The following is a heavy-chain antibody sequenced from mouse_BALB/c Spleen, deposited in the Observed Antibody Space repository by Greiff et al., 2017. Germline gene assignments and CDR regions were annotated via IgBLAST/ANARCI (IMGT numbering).Heavy chain of an antibody. Sequence: QVQLKQSGAELMKPGASVKISCKATGYTFSSYWIEWVKQRPGHGLEWIGEILPGSGSTNYNEKFKGKATFTADTSSNTAYMQLSSLTSEDSAVYYCARRELIYDGYYGYFDVWGAGTTVTVSS. CDR1: GYTFSSYW. D-gene: IGHD2-3*01. CDR2: ILPGSGST. CDR3: ARRELIYDGYYGYFDV. V-gene: IGHV1-9*01. J-gene: IGHJ1*01.